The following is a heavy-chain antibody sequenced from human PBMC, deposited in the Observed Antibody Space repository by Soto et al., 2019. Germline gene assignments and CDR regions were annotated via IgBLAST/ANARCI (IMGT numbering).Heavy chain of an antibody. J-gene: IGHJ4*02. CDR3: AKDLGYDGSGIEI. V-gene: IGHV3-23*01. CDR2: TSGSGDTT. CDR1: GFTFSNYG. D-gene: IGHD3-10*01. Sequence: EVQLLESGGGLLQPGGSLRLSCAVSGFTFSNYGMSWVRQAPGKGLEWVAATSGSGDTTYYADSVKGRFTISRDNSKNTLYVQINSLRADDTAVYYCAKDLGYDGSGIEIWGQGILVTVS.